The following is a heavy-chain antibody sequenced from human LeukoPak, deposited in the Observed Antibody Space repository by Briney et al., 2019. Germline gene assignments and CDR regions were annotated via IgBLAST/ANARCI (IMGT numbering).Heavy chain of an antibody. J-gene: IGHJ3*02. D-gene: IGHD4-17*01. CDR2: INPNSGGT. CDR1: GYTFTGYY. V-gene: IGHV1-2*04. Sequence: ASVKVSCKASGYTFTGYYMHWVRQAPGQGLEWMGWINPNSGGTNYAQKFQGWVTMTRDTSISTAYMELSRLRSDDTAVYYCARWSPYGDYADAFDIWGQGTMVTVSS. CDR3: ARWSPYGDYADAFDI.